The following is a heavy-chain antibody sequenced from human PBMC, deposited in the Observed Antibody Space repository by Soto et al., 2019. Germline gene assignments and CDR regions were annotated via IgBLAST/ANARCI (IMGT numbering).Heavy chain of an antibody. J-gene: IGHJ3*01. Sequence: EVQLMESGGGLVQPGGSLRLSCASSGFTLSMSAVNWVRQAPGKGLEWVSYISDSGDRTYYADSAKGRFTISRDRSKNMVSLQMDSLRAEDTAVYYCAKDRGIIVKAGDAFDVWGQGTKVTVSS. D-gene: IGHD3-16*02. CDR1: GFTLSMSA. CDR3: AKDRGIIVKAGDAFDV. V-gene: IGHV3-23*01. CDR2: ISDSGDRT.